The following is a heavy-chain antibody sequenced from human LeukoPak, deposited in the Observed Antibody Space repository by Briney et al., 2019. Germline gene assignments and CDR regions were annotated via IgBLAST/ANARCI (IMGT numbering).Heavy chain of an antibody. Sequence: SGTLSLTCKVSGASINSYYWSWIRQPPGKGLEWIGYIYYSGSTNYNPSLKSRVTISVDTSKKRFSLKLSSVTAADTAVYYCASTRGYSGYEFDYWGQGTLVTVSS. CDR2: IYYSGST. CDR1: GASINSYY. D-gene: IGHD5-12*01. J-gene: IGHJ4*02. V-gene: IGHV4-59*01. CDR3: ASTRGYSGYEFDY.